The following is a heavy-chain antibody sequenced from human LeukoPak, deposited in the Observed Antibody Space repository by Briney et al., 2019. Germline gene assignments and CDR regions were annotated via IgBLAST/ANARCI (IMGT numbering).Heavy chain of an antibody. CDR3: ARDSRGEYDYVWGSYRPPDY. J-gene: IGHJ4*02. D-gene: IGHD3-16*02. CDR2: INPSGGST. Sequence: ASVKVSCKASGYTFTSYYMHWVRQAPGQGLEWMGIINPSGGSTSYAQKFQGRVTMTRDTSTSTVYMELSSLRSEDTAVYHCARDSRGEYDYVWGSYRPPDYWGRGTLVTVSS. CDR1: GYTFTSYY. V-gene: IGHV1-46*03.